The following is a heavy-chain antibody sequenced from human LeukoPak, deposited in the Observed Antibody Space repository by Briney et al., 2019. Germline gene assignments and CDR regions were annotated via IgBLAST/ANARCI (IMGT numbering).Heavy chain of an antibody. D-gene: IGHD3-16*01. J-gene: IGHJ4*02. CDR1: GGSISSYY. V-gene: IGHV4-59*08. Sequence: PSETLSLTCTVSGGSISSYYWSWIRQPPGKGLEWIGYIYYSGSTNYNPSLKSRVTISVDTSKNQFSLKLSSVTAADTAVYYCARRYLRSSPFDYWGQGTLVTVSS. CDR3: ARRYLRSSPFDY. CDR2: IYYSGST.